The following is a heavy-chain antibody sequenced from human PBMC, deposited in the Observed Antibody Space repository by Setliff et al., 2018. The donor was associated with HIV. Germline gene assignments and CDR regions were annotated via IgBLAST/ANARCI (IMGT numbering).Heavy chain of an antibody. CDR1: GDSIISSNW. D-gene: IGHD3-10*02. J-gene: IGHJ3*02. CDR3: ARHGFNMLMGMDVFDI. CDR2: IYYSGST. V-gene: IGHV4-4*02. Sequence: SETLSLTCAVSGDSIISSNWWSWVRQPPGKGLEWIGEIYYSGSTNYNPSLKSRVTISVDTSRNQFSLKLSSVTAADTAVYYCARHGFNMLMGMDVFDIWGQGTMVTVSS.